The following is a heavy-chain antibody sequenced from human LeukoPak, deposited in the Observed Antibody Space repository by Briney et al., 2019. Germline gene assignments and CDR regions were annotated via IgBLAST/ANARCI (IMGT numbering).Heavy chain of an antibody. CDR2: ISNSGTT. Sequence: SQTLSLTCAVSGDSVTSGGYFWTWIRQLPGKGLEWIGSISNSGTTSYNPSLKSRLSISLDTSNNHFSLRLGSVTAADTAVYYCARDQSNYYRLGNWFDPWGQGTLVTVSS. J-gene: IGHJ5*02. V-gene: IGHV4-31*11. D-gene: IGHD3-10*01. CDR1: GDSVTSGGYF. CDR3: ARDQSNYYRLGNWFDP.